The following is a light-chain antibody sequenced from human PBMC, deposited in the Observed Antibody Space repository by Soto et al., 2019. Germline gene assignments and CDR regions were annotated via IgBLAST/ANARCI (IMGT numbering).Light chain of an antibody. CDR1: QSFHTF. CDR3: HQRSNWPPDT. V-gene: IGKV3-11*01. Sequence: EILLTQSPDTLSLSPGEGASLSFISSQSFHTFLAWYQQKPGQAPRLLIYGASTRATGVPARFSGSGSGTDFTLTISSLEPEDFAVYYCHQRSNWPPDTFGQGTRLEV. CDR2: GAS. J-gene: IGKJ5*01.